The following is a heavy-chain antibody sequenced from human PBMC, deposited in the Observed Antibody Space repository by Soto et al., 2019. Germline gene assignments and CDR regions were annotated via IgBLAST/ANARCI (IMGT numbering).Heavy chain of an antibody. CDR2: IYYSGST. CDR1: GGSISSSSYY. D-gene: IGHD3-10*01. Sequence: SETLSLTCTVSGGSISSSSYYWGWIRQPPGKGLEWIGSIYYSGSTYYNPSLKSRVTISVDTSKNQFSLKLSSVTAADTAVYYCARRMVPGVIYWGQGTLVTVSS. V-gene: IGHV4-39*01. J-gene: IGHJ4*02. CDR3: ARRMVPGVIY.